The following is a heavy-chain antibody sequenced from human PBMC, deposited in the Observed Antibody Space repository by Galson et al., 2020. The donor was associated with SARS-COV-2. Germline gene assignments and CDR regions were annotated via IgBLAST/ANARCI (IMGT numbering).Heavy chain of an antibody. V-gene: IGHV2-5*02. CDR3: AHSVDYGAYWYYFDY. J-gene: IGHJ4*02. CDR2: IYWDDVD. D-gene: IGHD2-21*01. Sequence: SGPTLVKPTQTLTLTCSFSGFSLSTWGVGVGWIRQTPGKALEWLALIYWDDVDRYSPSLKSRLTITKDTSNNQVVLRMTNVEPEDTATYFCAHSVDYGAYWYYFDYWGQGTLVTVSS. CDR1: GFSLSTWGVG.